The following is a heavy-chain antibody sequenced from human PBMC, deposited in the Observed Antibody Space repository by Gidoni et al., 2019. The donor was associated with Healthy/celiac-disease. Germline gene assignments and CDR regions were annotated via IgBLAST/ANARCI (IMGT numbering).Heavy chain of an antibody. D-gene: IGHD4-17*01. CDR3: AKDPTGSATVVTHADY. Sequence: QVQLVASGGGVVQPGRSLRLSCAASGFTFSSYGMHWVRQAPGKGLEWVAVISYDGSNKYYADSVKGRFTISRDNSKNTLYLQMNSLRAEDTAVYYCAKDPTGSATVVTHADYWGQGTLVTVSS. J-gene: IGHJ4*02. V-gene: IGHV3-30*18. CDR2: ISYDGSNK. CDR1: GFTFSSYG.